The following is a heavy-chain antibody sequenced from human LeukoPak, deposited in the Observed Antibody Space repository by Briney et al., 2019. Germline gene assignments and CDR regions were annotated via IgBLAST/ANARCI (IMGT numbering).Heavy chain of an antibody. V-gene: IGHV1-69*13. Sequence: SVKVSCKASGGTFSSYAISWVRQAPGQGLEWMGGIIPIFGTANYAQKFQGRVTITADESASTAYMELSSLRSEDTAVYYCARGALNYGDYVLPNWFDPWGQGTLVTVSS. CDR3: ARGALNYGDYVLPNWFDP. CDR2: IIPIFGTA. J-gene: IGHJ5*02. D-gene: IGHD4-17*01. CDR1: GGTFSSYA.